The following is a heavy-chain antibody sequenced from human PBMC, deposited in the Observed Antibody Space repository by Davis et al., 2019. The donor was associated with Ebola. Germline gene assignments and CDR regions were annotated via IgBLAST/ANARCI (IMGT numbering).Heavy chain of an antibody. V-gene: IGHV3-23*01. D-gene: IGHD3-3*01. CDR1: GFTFSSYA. CDR2: ISGSGGST. CDR3: AKDGEHLEWLLYLSDYYGMDV. Sequence: GESLKISCAASGFTFSSYAMSWVRQAPGKGLEWVSAISGSGGSTYYADSVKGRFTISRDNSKNTLYLQMNSLRAEDTAVYYCAKDGEHLEWLLYLSDYYGMDVWGQGTTVTVSS. J-gene: IGHJ6*02.